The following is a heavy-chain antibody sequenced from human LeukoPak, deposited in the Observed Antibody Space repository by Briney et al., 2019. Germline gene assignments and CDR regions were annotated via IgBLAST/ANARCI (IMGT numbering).Heavy chain of an antibody. CDR2: ISSSSSTK. CDR1: GFTFSSYS. V-gene: IGHV3-48*01. CDR3: AGGYGSGRYPFDY. D-gene: IGHD3-10*01. Sequence: PGGSLRLSCAASGFTFSSYSMSWVRQAPGKGLEWVSYISSSSSTKYYADSVKGRFTISRDNAKNSLYLQMNSLRAEDTAVYYCAGGYGSGRYPFDYWGQGTLATVSS. J-gene: IGHJ4*02.